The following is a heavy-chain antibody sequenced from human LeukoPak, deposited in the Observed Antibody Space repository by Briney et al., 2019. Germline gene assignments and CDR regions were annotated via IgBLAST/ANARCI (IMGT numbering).Heavy chain of an antibody. J-gene: IGHJ4*02. D-gene: IGHD2-8*01. CDR2: IYYSGST. CDR3: ASEDIVLMVYAIGPYFDY. Sequence: SETLSLTCTVSGGSINSSSYYWGWIRQPPGKGLEWIGSIYYSGSTYYNPSLKSRVTISVDTSKNQFSLKLSSVTAADTAVYYCASEDIVLMVYAIGPYFDYWGQGTLVTVSS. V-gene: IGHV4-39*07. CDR1: GGSINSSSYY.